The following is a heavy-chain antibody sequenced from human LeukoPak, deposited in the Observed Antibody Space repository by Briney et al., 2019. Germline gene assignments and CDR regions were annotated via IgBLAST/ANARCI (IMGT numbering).Heavy chain of an antibody. CDR3: ARASYYDIVPGYYPTFYFDY. CDR1: GYTFTGHY. J-gene: IGHJ4*02. Sequence: ASVKVSCKASGYTFTGHYMHWVRQAPGQGLEWMGWINLNSGGTIYAQNFQGRVTMTRDTSISTAYMELSRLRSDDTAVYYCARASYYDIVPGYYPTFYFDYWGQGSLVTVSS. CDR2: INLNSGGT. V-gene: IGHV1-2*02. D-gene: IGHD3-9*01.